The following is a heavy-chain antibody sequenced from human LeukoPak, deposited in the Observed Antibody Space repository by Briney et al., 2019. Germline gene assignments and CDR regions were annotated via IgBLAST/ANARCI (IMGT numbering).Heavy chain of an antibody. CDR2: LGYGENP. J-gene: IGHJ4*02. Sequence: PSETLSHTCSVSGGSLSTTNSYWGWIRQPPGKGLEWIGSLGYGENPYYNPALKGRVTMSVDSSKNHLSLRLSSVTAADTAVYYCARERVYFDSSGHPSAASNWGQGTLVIVSS. D-gene: IGHD3-22*01. V-gene: IGHV4-39*07. CDR1: GGSLSTTNSY. CDR3: ARERVYFDSSGHPSAASN.